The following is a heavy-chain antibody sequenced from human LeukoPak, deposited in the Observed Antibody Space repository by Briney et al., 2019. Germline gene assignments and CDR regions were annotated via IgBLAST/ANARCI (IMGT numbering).Heavy chain of an antibody. Sequence: GGSLRLSCAASGFSFNSYWMSWVGQPAGKGLDWVANINQDGSEEYYVDSVKGRFTISRDSAKNTLILQMNRLRAEDTAVYYCARLYDDCTNSTCLWYFDYWGQGTLVTVPS. J-gene: IGHJ4*02. CDR3: ARLYDDCTNSTCLWYFDY. V-gene: IGHV3-7*01. D-gene: IGHD2-8*01. CDR1: GFSFNSYW. CDR2: INQDGSEE.